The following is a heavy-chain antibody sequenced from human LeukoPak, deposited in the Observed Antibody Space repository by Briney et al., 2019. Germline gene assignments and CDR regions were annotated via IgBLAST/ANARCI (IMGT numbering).Heavy chain of an antibody. Sequence: PGRSLRLSCAASGFTVNSNYMSWVRQAPGKGLEWVSVIYSGGSTYYADSVKGRFTISRDNSKNTLYLQMNSLRAEDTAVYYCVRDGIYGDFDYWGQGTLVTVSS. CDR2: IYSGGST. CDR1: GFTVNSNY. V-gene: IGHV3-53*01. D-gene: IGHD4-17*01. CDR3: VRDGIYGDFDY. J-gene: IGHJ4*02.